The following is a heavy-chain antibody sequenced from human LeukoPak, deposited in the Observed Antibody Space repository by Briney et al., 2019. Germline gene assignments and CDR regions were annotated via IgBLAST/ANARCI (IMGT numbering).Heavy chain of an antibody. J-gene: IGHJ4*02. Sequence: GGSLRLSCAASGFTFSTYGMHWVRQAPGKGLEWVSFIRYVGINKYYADSVKGRFTISRDNSKNTLYLQMNSLRAEDTAVYYCAKVDSGIVATGSPYFDYWGQGTLVTVSS. CDR2: IRYVGINK. CDR1: GFTFSTYG. V-gene: IGHV3-30*02. D-gene: IGHD6-13*01. CDR3: AKVDSGIVATGSPYFDY.